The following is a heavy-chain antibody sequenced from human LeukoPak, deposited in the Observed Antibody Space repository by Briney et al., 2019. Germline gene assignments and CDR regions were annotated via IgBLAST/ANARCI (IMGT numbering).Heavy chain of an antibody. CDR2: IIPIFGTA. CDR3: ARHRGLTYYFDY. J-gene: IGHJ4*02. D-gene: IGHD3-10*01. CDR1: GGTFSSYA. Sequence: ASVKVSCKASGGTFSSYAISWVRQAPGQGLEWMGGIIPIFGTANYAQKFQGRVTITADKSTSTAYMELSSLRSEDTAVYYCARHRGLTYYFDYWGQGTLVTVSS. V-gene: IGHV1-69*06.